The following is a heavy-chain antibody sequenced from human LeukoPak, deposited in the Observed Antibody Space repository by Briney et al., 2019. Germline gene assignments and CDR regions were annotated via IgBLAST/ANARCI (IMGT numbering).Heavy chain of an antibody. CDR3: ARGWRWMATDFDY. CDR1: GGSFSGYY. Sequence: SETLSLTCAVYGGSFSGYYWSWIRQPPGKGLEWIGEINHSGSTNYNPSLKSRVTISVDTSKNQFSLKLSSVTAADTAVYYCARGWRWMATDFDYWGQGTLVTVSS. V-gene: IGHV4-34*01. D-gene: IGHD5-24*01. CDR2: INHSGST. J-gene: IGHJ4*02.